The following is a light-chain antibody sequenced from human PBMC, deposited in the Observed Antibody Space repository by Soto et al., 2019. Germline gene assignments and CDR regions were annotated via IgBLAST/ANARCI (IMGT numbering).Light chain of an antibody. V-gene: IGKV3-11*01. CDR3: QQRTNWPLT. Sequence: EIVLTQSPVTLSLSPGERATLSCRASKSVTTFLAWYQQKPGQAPRLLIYDASKRATGIPARFSGSGSGTDFTLTISSLEPEDSAVYYCQQRTNWPLTFGGGTKVEIK. J-gene: IGKJ4*01. CDR1: KSVTTF. CDR2: DAS.